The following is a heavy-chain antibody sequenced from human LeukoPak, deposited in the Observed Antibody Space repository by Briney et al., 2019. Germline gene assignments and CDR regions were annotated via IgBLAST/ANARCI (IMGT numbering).Heavy chain of an antibody. CDR3: ARGKVDSNYYYYYGMDV. CDR2: IGTAGDT. J-gene: IGHJ6*02. V-gene: IGHV3-13*01. D-gene: IGHD4-11*01. Sequence: GGSLRLSCAASEFTFSSYDMHWVRQATGKGLEWVSAIGTAGDTYYPGSVKGRFTISRENAKNSLYLQMNSLRAGDTAVYYCARGKVDSNYYYYYGMDVWGQGTTVTVSS. CDR1: EFTFSSYD.